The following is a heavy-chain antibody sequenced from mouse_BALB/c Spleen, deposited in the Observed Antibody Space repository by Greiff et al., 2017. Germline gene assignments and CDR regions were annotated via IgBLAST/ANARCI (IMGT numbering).Heavy chain of an antibody. V-gene: IGHV1-54*01. CDR2: INPGSGGT. CDR3: ARVEYGNYDY. Sequence: VQLQQSGAELVRPGTSVKVSCKASGYAFTNYLIEWVKQRPGQGLEWIGVINPGSGGTNYNEKFKGKATLTADKSSSTAYMQLSSLTSDDSAVYFCARVEYGNYDYWGQGTTLTVSS. CDR1: GYAFTNYL. D-gene: IGHD2-10*02. J-gene: IGHJ2*01.